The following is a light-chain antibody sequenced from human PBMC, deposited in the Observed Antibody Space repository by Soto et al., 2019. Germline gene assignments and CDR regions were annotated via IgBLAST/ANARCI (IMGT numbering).Light chain of an antibody. CDR2: GAS. V-gene: IGKV3-15*01. Sequence: EIVMTQSPATLSVSPGERATLSCRASQSVSNTLAWYQQKPGQAPRLLIYGASIRATGVAARFSGSGSGTEVTLTISSLQSEDVAVYYCQQYNIWPRAFGQGTKVEIK. CDR3: QQYNIWPRA. CDR1: QSVSNT. J-gene: IGKJ1*01.